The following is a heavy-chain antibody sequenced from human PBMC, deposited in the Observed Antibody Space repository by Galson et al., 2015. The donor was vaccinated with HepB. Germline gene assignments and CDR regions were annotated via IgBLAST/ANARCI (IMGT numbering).Heavy chain of an antibody. Sequence: SLRLSCAASGFTFSSYGMHWVRQAPGKGLEWVAVISYDGSNKYYADSVKGRFTISRDNSKNTLYLQMNSLRAEDTAVYYCCRNSLDAFDIWGQGTMVTVSS. J-gene: IGHJ3*02. CDR1: GFTFSSYG. V-gene: IGHV3-30*03. CDR2: ISYDGSNK. CDR3: CRNSLDAFDI. D-gene: IGHD4-23*01.